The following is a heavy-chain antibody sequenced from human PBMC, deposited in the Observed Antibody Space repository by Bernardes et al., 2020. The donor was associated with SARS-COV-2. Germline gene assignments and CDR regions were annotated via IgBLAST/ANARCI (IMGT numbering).Heavy chain of an antibody. CDR3: AREGMTTVTTGLDY. Sequence: GSLRLSCAASGFTFSSYGMHWVRQAPGKGLEWVAVIWYDGSNKYYADSVKGRFTISRDNSKNTLYLQMNSLRAEDTAVYYCAREGMTTVTTGLDYWGQGTLVTVSS. CDR2: IWYDGSNK. J-gene: IGHJ4*02. CDR1: GFTFSSYG. V-gene: IGHV3-33*08. D-gene: IGHD4-17*01.